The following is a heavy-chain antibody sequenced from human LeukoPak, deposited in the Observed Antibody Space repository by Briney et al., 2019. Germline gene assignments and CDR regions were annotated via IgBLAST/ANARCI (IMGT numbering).Heavy chain of an antibody. Sequence: GGSLRLPCAASGFTFSSYSMNWVRQAPGKGLEWVSSISSSSSYIYYADSVKGRFTISRDNAKNSLYLQMNSLRAEDTAVYYCAREVISSSWPHPDYWGQGTLVTVSS. D-gene: IGHD6-13*01. CDR1: GFTFSSYS. CDR2: ISSSSSYI. CDR3: AREVISSSWPHPDY. V-gene: IGHV3-21*01. J-gene: IGHJ4*02.